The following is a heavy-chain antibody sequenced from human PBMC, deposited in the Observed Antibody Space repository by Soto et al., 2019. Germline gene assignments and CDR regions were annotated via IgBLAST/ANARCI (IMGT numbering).Heavy chain of an antibody. D-gene: IGHD3-10*01. V-gene: IGHV3-15*01. CDR2: IKSNADGGAT. CDR3: TTAPFSFITLPGTSFLIGMDV. Sequence: GGSLRLSCAAPGFTLTKASMSWVRQAPGKGLEWVGHIKSNADGGATDYAAPVKGRFTVSRDDSRNTLYLQLNSLKTEDTAVYYCTTAPFSFITLPGTSFLIGMDVWGQGTTVTVSS. CDR1: GFTLTKAS. J-gene: IGHJ6*02.